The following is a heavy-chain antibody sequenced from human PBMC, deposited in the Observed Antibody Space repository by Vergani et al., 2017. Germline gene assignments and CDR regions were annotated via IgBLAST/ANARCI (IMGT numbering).Heavy chain of an antibody. D-gene: IGHD3-10*01. J-gene: IGHJ5*02. CDR3: ARDPVDVGRGPEGELDP. CDR2: ISAYNGNT. Sequence: QVQLVQSGAEVKKPGASVKVSCKASGYTFTSYGISWVRQAPGQGLEWMGWISAYNGNTNYAQKLQGRVTMTTDTSTSAAYMELRSLRSDDTAVYYCARDPVDVGRGPEGELDPWGQGTLVTVSS. CDR1: GYTFTSYG. V-gene: IGHV1-18*01.